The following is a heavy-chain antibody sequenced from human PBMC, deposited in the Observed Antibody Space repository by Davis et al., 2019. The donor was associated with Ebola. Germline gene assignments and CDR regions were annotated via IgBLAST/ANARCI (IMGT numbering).Heavy chain of an antibody. V-gene: IGHV1-46*01. CDR3: AKARWGLGELSFVRGGTPAPGDY. CDR1: GYTFTSYY. CDR2: INPSGGST. D-gene: IGHD3-16*02. Sequence: ASVKVSCKASGYTFTSYYMHWVRQAPGQGLEWMGIINPSGGSTSYAQKFQGRVTMTRNTSTSTVYMELSSLRAEDTAVYYCAKARWGLGELSFVRGGTPAPGDYWGQGTLVTVSS. J-gene: IGHJ4*02.